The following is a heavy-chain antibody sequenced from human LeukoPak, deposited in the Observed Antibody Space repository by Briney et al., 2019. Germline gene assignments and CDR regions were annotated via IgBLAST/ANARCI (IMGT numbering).Heavy chain of an antibody. D-gene: IGHD4-23*01. CDR1: GGSISSGGYS. V-gene: IGHV4-30-2*01. Sequence: KSSETLPLTCAVSGGSISSGGYSWSWIRQPPGKGLEWIGYIYHSGSTYYNPSLKSRVTISVDRSKNQFSLKLSSVTAADTAVYYCARTYGGNLMDIWGQGTMVTVSS. CDR3: ARTYGGNLMDI. CDR2: IYHSGST. J-gene: IGHJ3*02.